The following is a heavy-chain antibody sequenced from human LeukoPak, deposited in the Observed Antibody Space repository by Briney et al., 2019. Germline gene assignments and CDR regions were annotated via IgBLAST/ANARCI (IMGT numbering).Heavy chain of an antibody. J-gene: IGHJ4*02. Sequence: SETLSLTCTVSGGSISSGGYYWSWIRQPPGKGLEWIGYIYHSGSTYYNPSLKSRVTISVDTSKNQFSLKLSSVTAADTAVYYCARDTYDSSGYYYFSDYWGQGTLVTVSS. CDR2: IYHSGST. V-gene: IGHV4-30-2*01. CDR1: GGSISSGGYY. D-gene: IGHD3-22*01. CDR3: ARDTYDSSGYYYFSDY.